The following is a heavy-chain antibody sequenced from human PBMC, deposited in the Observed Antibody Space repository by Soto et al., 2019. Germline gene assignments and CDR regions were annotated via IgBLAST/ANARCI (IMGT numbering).Heavy chain of an antibody. Sequence: PSETLSLTCTVSGGSISSGGYYWSWIRQHPGKGLEWIGEMSHSGGTHFNPSLKSRVTISVDTSKNQFSLKMSSVTAADTALYYCARVERGTATTVVDAFDIWGPGTMVTVSS. CDR1: GGSISSGGYY. J-gene: IGHJ3*02. D-gene: IGHD1-1*01. CDR3: ARVERGTATTVVDAFDI. CDR2: MSHSGGT. V-gene: IGHV4-31*03.